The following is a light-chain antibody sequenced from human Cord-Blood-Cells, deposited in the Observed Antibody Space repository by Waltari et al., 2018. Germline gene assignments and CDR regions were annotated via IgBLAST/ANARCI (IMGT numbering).Light chain of an antibody. CDR2: DAS. J-gene: IGKJ2*01. V-gene: IGKV3-11*01. CDR1: QSVSSY. CDR3: QQRSNWPYT. Sequence: EIVLTQSPATLSLSPGERATISCRASQSVSSYLAWSQQKPGQAPRLLIYDASNRATGIPARFSGSGSGTDFTLTISSLEPEDFAVYYCQQRSNWPYTFGQGTKLEIK.